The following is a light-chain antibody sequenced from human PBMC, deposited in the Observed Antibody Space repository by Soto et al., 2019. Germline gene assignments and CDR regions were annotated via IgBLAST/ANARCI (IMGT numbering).Light chain of an antibody. Sequence: DIQMTQSPSSVSASVGDRVTITCRASQGINNWLAWYQQKPGKAPKLLIYTTSNLQSGVPSRFSGSGSGTEFTLTISSLQPEDCATYYCQQANSFPLTFGGGTKVEIK. CDR3: QQANSFPLT. CDR1: QGINNW. V-gene: IGKV1D-12*01. J-gene: IGKJ4*01. CDR2: TTS.